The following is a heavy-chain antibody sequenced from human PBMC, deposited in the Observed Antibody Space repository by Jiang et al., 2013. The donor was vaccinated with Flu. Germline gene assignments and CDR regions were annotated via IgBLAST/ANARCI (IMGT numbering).Heavy chain of an antibody. J-gene: IGHJ4*02. Sequence: QLLESGGGLVKPGGSLRLSCAASGLTFNNAWMNWVRQASGKGLEWVGRIKSKTDGGTIDYAAPVKGRFTISRDDSENLLYLQMNSLKTEDTAVYYCATERTGAWPLDYWGQGTLVTVSS. V-gene: IGHV3-15*07. CDR2: IKSKTDGGTI. D-gene: IGHD3/OR15-3a*01. CDR1: GLTFNNAW. CDR3: ATERTGAWPLDY.